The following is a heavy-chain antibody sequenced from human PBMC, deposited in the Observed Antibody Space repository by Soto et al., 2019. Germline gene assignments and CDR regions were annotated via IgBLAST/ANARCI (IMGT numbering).Heavy chain of an antibody. CDR3: ARVFRLALESSCFDY. CDR2: ISAYNGNP. Sequence: GASVKVSCKASGYKFTGYGIGWVRQAPGQGLEWMGWISAYNGNPSYAQKFQGRVTMTTDTSTSTAYMELRRLRADDTAVYFCARVFRLALESSCFDYWGQGTLVTVSS. J-gene: IGHJ4*02. V-gene: IGHV1-18*01. CDR1: GYKFTGYG. D-gene: IGHD3-3*02.